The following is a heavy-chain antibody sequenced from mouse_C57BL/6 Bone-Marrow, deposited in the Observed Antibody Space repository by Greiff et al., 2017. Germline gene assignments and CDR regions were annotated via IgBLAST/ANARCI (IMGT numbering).Heavy chain of an antibody. CDR1: GYAFSSYW. CDR3: ARWAAQANLMDY. D-gene: IGHD3-2*02. J-gene: IGHJ4*01. Sequence: VQLQQSGAELVKPGASVKISCKASGYAFSSYWMNWVKQRPGKGLEWIGQIYPGDGDTNYNGKFKGKATLTADKSSSTAYMQLSSLTSEDSAVYFCARWAAQANLMDYWGQGTSVTVSS. CDR2: IYPGDGDT. V-gene: IGHV1-80*01.